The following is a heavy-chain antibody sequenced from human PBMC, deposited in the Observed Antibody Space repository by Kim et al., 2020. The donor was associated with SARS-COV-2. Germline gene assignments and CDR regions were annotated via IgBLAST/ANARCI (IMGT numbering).Heavy chain of an antibody. V-gene: IGHV3-21*01. D-gene: IGHD5-12*01. CDR1: GFTFSSYS. Sequence: GGSLRLSCAASGFTFSSYSMNWVRQAPGKGLEWLSSISSSSSYIYYADSVKGRFTISRDNAKNSLYLQMNSLRAEDTAVYYCARDAYGGYYFDYWGQGTLVTVAS. CDR3: ARDAYGGYYFDY. J-gene: IGHJ4*02. CDR2: ISSSSSYI.